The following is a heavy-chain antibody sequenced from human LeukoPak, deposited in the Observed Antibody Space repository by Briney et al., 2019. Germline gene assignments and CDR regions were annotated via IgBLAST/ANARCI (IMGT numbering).Heavy chain of an antibody. CDR2: ISGSGGST. CDR1: GFTFSSYG. CDR3: AKGLIVVVTAIDY. D-gene: IGHD2-21*02. Sequence: GGSLRLSCAASGFTFSSYGMSWVRQAPGKGLEWVSAISGSGGSTYYADSVKGRFTISRDNSKNTLYLQMNSLRAEDTAVYYSAKGLIVVVTAIDYWGQGTLVTVSS. V-gene: IGHV3-23*01. J-gene: IGHJ4*02.